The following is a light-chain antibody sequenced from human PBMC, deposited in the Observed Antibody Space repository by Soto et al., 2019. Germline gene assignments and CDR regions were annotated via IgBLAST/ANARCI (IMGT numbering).Light chain of an antibody. CDR3: MQALQTPQYT. V-gene: IGKV2-28*01. Sequence: DIVMTQSPLSLPVTPGEPASISCRSSQSLLHSNGYNYLDWYLQKPGQSPQLLIYLGSNRASGEPNRCSGSGSGRDFTLNISRVEAEDVGVYYCMQALQTPQYTFGQGTKLEIK. J-gene: IGKJ2*01. CDR2: LGS. CDR1: QSLLHSNGYNY.